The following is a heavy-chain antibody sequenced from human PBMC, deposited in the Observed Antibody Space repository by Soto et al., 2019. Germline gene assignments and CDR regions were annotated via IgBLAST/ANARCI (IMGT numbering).Heavy chain of an antibody. V-gene: IGHV3-23*01. Sequence: EVQLLESGGGLVQPGGSLRLSCAASGFTFSSYAMSWVRQAPGKGLEWVSAISGSGGSTYYADSVKGRFTISRDNSKNTLYLQMNSLRAEDTAVYYCAKSTIFGVVINNWYFDLRGRGTLVTVSS. J-gene: IGHJ2*01. CDR3: AKSTIFGVVINNWYFDL. D-gene: IGHD3-3*01. CDR1: GFTFSSYA. CDR2: ISGSGGST.